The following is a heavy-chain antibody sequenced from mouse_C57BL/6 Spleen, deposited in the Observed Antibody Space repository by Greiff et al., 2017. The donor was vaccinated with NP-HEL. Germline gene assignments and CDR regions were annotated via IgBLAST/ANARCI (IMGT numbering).Heavy chain of an antibody. J-gene: IGHJ4*01. CDR1: GYTFTSYW. Sequence: QVHVKQSGAELAKPGASVKLSCKASGYTFTSYWMHWVKQRPGQGLEWIGYINPSSGYTKYNQKFKDKATLTADKSSSTAYMQLSSLTYEDSAVYYCARALYSYYAMDYWGQGTSVTVSS. V-gene: IGHV1-7*01. CDR2: INPSSGYT. CDR3: ARALYSYYAMDY. D-gene: IGHD2-1*01.